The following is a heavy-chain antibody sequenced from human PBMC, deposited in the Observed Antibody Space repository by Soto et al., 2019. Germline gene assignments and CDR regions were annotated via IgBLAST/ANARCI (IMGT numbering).Heavy chain of an antibody. CDR3: ARHISSSWYTSGYYFDY. CDR2: IYYSGST. J-gene: IGHJ4*02. Sequence: SETLSLTCTVCGGSISSSSYYWGWIRQPTGKGLEWIGSIYYSGSTYYNPSLKSRVTISVDTSKNQFSLKLSSVTAADTAVYYCARHISSSWYTSGYYFDYWGQGTLVTVSS. CDR1: GGSISSSSYY. V-gene: IGHV4-39*01. D-gene: IGHD6-13*01.